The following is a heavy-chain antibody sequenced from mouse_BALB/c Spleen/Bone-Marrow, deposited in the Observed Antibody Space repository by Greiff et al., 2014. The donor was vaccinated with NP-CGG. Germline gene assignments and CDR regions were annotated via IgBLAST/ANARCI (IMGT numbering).Heavy chain of an antibody. CDR3: ARSGTDYAMDY. J-gene: IGHJ4*01. CDR2: IWSDGST. D-gene: IGHD4-1*01. CDR1: GFSLTSYG. Sequence: VMLVESGPDLVAPSQSLSLTCTVPGFSLTSYGLHWVRQPPGKGLEWLGVIWSDGSTTYNSALKSRLSISKDNSKRQVLLKMNSLQTDDTAMYYCARSGTDYAMDYWGQGTSVTVSS. V-gene: IGHV2-6-2*01.